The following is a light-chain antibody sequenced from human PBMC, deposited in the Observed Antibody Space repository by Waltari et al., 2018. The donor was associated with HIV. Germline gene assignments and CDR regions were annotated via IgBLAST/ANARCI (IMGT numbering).Light chain of an antibody. CDR3: SSYTSSSPLYV. V-gene: IGLV2-14*03. J-gene: IGLJ1*01. CDR1: NSDVGGYDY. Sequence: QSALTQPASVSGSPGQSITISCTGTNSDVGGYDYVSWFQQHPGKAPKLLIYDVNNRPSGVSNRFSGSKSDNTASLTISGLQAEDEADYYCSSYTSSSPLYVFGSGTKVTVL. CDR2: DVN.